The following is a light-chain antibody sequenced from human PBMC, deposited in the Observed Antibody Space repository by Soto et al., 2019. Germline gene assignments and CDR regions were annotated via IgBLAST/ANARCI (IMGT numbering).Light chain of an antibody. J-gene: IGLJ2*01. CDR2: EGS. CDR1: SSDVGSYNL. V-gene: IGLV2-23*01. CDR3: CSYAGGGIV. Sequence: QSALTQPASVSGSPGQSITISCTGTSSDVGSYNLVSWYQQNPGKAPKLMIYEGSKRSSGVSNRFSGSKSGNTASLTISGLQAEDEADYYCCSYAGGGIVFGGGTKLTVL.